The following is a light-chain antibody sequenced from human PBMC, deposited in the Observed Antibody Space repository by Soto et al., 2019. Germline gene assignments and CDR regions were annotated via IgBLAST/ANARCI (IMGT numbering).Light chain of an antibody. CDR3: HQFAYSPRT. V-gene: IGKV3-20*01. Sequence: EIVLKQSPGTLSLSPGERATLSCRASQSVNSDYLAWFQQRPGQAPRLLIYATSRRASGIPDRFSGSGSGTDFTLAISRLEPEDFAVYYCHQFAYSPRTFGQGTKVDIK. CDR1: QSVNSDY. J-gene: IGKJ1*01. CDR2: ATS.